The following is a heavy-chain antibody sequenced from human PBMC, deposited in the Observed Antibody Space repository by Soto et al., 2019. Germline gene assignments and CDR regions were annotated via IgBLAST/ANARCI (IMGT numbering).Heavy chain of an antibody. CDR2: INPNSGGT. CDR1: GYTFTGYY. J-gene: IGHJ6*03. CDR3: ARVKGSGSYYNGSYYYYYYMDV. Sequence: GASVKVSCKASGYTFTGYYMQWVRQAPGQGLEWMGWINPNSGGTNYAQKFQGWVTMTRDTSISTAYMGLSRLRSDDTAVYYCARVKGSGSYYNGSYYYYYYMDVWGKGTTVTVSS. D-gene: IGHD3-10*01. V-gene: IGHV1-2*04.